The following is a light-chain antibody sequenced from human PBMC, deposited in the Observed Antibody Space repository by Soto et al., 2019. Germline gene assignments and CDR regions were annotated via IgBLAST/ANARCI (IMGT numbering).Light chain of an antibody. CDR1: QSVSSTY. Sequence: EIVMTQSPAPLSVSPGERATLSCRASQSVSSTYLAWYQQKPGQAPRLLIYGASSRATGIPARFSGSGSGTDFTLTISSLEPEDFAVYYCQQRSNWPLTFGGGTKVDIK. CDR2: GAS. J-gene: IGKJ4*01. V-gene: IGKV3D-20*02. CDR3: QQRSNWPLT.